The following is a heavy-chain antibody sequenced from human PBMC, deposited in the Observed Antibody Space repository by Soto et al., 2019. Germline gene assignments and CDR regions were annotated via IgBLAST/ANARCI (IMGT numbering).Heavy chain of an antibody. Sequence: GASVKVSCKASGYTFTSYGISWVRQAPGQGLEWMGWISAYNGNTNYAQKLQGRVTMTTDTSTSTAYMELRSLRSDDTAVYYCARVVYCSSTSCPMLFDYWGQGTLVTVSS. V-gene: IGHV1-18*01. CDR1: GYTFTSYG. CDR3: ARVVYCSSTSCPMLFDY. D-gene: IGHD2-2*01. CDR2: ISAYNGNT. J-gene: IGHJ4*02.